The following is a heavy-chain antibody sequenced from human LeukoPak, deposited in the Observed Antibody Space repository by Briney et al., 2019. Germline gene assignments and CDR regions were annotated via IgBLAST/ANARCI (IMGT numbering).Heavy chain of an antibody. J-gene: IGHJ5*02. V-gene: IGHV1-2*02. CDR1: GYTFTGYY. Sequence: ASVKVSCKASGYTFTGYYMHWVRQAPGQGLEWMGWINPNSGGTNYAQKFQGRVTMTRDTSISTAYMELSRLRSDDTAVYYCAREWYDYVWGSYRSPKGGWFDPWGQGTLVTVS. CDR3: AREWYDYVWGSYRSPKGGWFDP. D-gene: IGHD3-16*02. CDR2: INPNSGGT.